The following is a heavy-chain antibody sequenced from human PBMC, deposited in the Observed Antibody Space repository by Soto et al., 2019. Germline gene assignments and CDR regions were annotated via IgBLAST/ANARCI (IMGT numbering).Heavy chain of an antibody. D-gene: IGHD6-13*01. CDR3: ARVPYRSSHEYYFDY. J-gene: IGHJ4*02. Sequence: QVQLQESGPGLVKPSGTLSLTCAVSGGSISSSNWWSWVRQPPGKGLEWIGEIYHSGSTNYNPSLKSRVTISVDTSKNRFSLTLRSVTAADTAVYYCARVPYRSSHEYYFDYWGQGTLVTVSS. CDR1: GGSISSSNW. V-gene: IGHV4-4*02. CDR2: IYHSGST.